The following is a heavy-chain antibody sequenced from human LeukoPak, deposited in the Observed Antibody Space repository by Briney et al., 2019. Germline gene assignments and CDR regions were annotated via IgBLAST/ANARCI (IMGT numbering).Heavy chain of an antibody. D-gene: IGHD5-24*01. CDR2: INPSGGST. Sequence: GASVKVSCKASGFTFTSYYMHWVRQAPGQGLEWMGIINPSGGSTSYAQKFQGRVTMTRDTSTSTVYMELSSLRSEDTAVYYCAIRDGYNFGHDYWGQGTLVTVSS. CDR3: AIRDGYNFGHDY. J-gene: IGHJ4*02. CDR1: GFTFTSYY. V-gene: IGHV1-46*01.